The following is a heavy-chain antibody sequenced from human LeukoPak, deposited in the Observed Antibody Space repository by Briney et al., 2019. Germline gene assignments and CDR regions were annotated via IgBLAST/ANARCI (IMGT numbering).Heavy chain of an antibody. V-gene: IGHV3-23*01. D-gene: IGHD6-13*01. CDR2: ISGSGGST. Sequence: GGSLRLSCAASGFTFSRYAMSWVRQAPGKGLEWVSAISGSGGSTYYPDSVKGRFTISRDNSKNTLYLQMNSLRDDDTAVYYCAREYSSSGYFDSWGQGTLVTVSS. CDR1: GFTFSRYA. CDR3: AREYSSSGYFDS. J-gene: IGHJ4*02.